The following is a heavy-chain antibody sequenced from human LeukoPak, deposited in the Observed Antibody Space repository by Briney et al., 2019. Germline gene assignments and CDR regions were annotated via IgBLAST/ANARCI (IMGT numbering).Heavy chain of an antibody. D-gene: IGHD6-19*01. CDR2: IYTSGST. CDR3: ARGVDSSGWYVRPDY. V-gene: IGHV4-4*07. CDR1: GGSISGYY. Sequence: SSETLSLTCTVSGGSISGYYWSWIRQPAGKGLEWIGRIYTSGSTNYNPSLKSRVTMSVDTSKNQFSLKLSSVTAADTAVYYCARGVDSSGWYVRPDYWSQGTLVTVSS. J-gene: IGHJ4*02.